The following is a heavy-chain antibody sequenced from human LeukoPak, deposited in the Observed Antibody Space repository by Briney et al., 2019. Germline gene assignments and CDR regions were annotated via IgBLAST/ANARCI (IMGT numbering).Heavy chain of an antibody. CDR2: INHSGST. D-gene: IGHD6-13*01. CDR1: GGSFSGYY. J-gene: IGHJ4*02. Sequence: SETLSLTCAVYGGSFSGYYWSWIRQPPGKGLEWIGEINHSGSTNYNPSLKSRVTISVDTSKNQFSLKLSSVTAADTAVYYCARGYLYSSSWYLDYWGQGTLVTVSS. V-gene: IGHV4-34*01. CDR3: ARGYLYSSSWYLDY.